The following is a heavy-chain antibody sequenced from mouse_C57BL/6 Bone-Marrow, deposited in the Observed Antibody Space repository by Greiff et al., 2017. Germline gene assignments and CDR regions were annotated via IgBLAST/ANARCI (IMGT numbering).Heavy chain of an antibody. J-gene: IGHJ3*01. D-gene: IGHD5-1*01. CDR2: ISSGGSYT. CDR1: GFTFSSYG. Sequence: EVKLMESGGDLVKPGGSLKLSCAASGFTFSSYGMSWVRQTPDKRLEWVATISSGGSYTYYPDSVKGRFTISRDNAKNTLYLQMRSLKSEDTAMYYCARHTYWFAYWGQGTLVTVSA. CDR3: ARHTYWFAY. V-gene: IGHV5-6*01.